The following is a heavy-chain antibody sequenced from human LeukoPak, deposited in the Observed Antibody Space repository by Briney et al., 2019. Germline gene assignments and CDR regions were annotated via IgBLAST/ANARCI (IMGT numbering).Heavy chain of an antibody. CDR1: GGSFSGYY. D-gene: IGHD3-10*01. V-gene: IGHV4-59*01. CDR2: IYYSGST. J-gene: IGHJ4*02. Sequence: SETLSLTCAVYGGSFSGYYWSWIRQPPGKGLEWIGYIYYSGSTNYNPSLKSRVTISVDTSKNQFSLKLSSVTAADTAVYYCARMPYGSGSYYGSAYFDYWGQGTLVTVSS. CDR3: ARMPYGSGSYYGSAYFDY.